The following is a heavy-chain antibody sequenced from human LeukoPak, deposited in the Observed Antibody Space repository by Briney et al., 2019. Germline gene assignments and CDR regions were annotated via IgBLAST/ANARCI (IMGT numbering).Heavy chain of an antibody. CDR2: IYTSGST. V-gene: IGHV4-61*02. CDR1: GGSISSGSYY. Sequence: SETLSLTCTVSGGSISSGSYYWSWIRQPAGKGLEWIGRIYTSGSTNYNPSLKSRVTISVDTSKNQFSLKLSSVTAADTAVYYCARDLFMGMDVWGQGTTVTVSS. J-gene: IGHJ6*02. CDR3: ARDLFMGMDV. D-gene: IGHD3-16*01.